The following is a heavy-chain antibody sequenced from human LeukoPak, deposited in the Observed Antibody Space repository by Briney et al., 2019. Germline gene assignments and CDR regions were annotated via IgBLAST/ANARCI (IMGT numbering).Heavy chain of an antibody. J-gene: IGHJ4*02. CDR2: IRSKAYGGTT. CDR3: TRVIREGAADY. CDR1: GFTSGDYA. Sequence: PGGSLRLSCTASGFTSGDYAMSWFRQAPGKGLERVGFIRSKAYGGTTEYAASVKGRFTISRDDSKSIAYLQMNSLKTEDTAVYYCTRVIREGAADYWGQGTLVTVSS. D-gene: IGHD1-26*01. V-gene: IGHV3-49*03.